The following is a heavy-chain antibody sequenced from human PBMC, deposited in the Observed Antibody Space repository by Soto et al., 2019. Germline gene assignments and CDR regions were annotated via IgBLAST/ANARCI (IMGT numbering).Heavy chain of an antibody. CDR2: ISAYNGNT. CDR1: GYTFTSYG. D-gene: IGHD6-13*01. CDR3: ARRGDSSSWYFFSWDDYYYMYV. Sequence: QVQLVQSGAEVKKPGASVKVSCKASGYTFTSYGISWVRQAPGQGRVWMGWISAYNGNTNYTQKLKGRGTMTTDPSTSTACMDLRVLRSDATAVYYCARRGDSSSWYFFSWDDYYYMYVSGKGTKVNVSS. J-gene: IGHJ6*03. V-gene: IGHV1-18*01.